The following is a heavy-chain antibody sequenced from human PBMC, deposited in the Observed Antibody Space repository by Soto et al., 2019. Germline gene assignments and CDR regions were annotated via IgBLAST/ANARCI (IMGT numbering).Heavy chain of an antibody. Sequence: LSHTCAVDDGSISGYYGSWIRKPPGKGLEWIGEINHSGSTNYNPSLKSRVTISVDTSKNQFSLKLSSVTAADTAVYYCARVGGYSYGSFDYWGQGTLVTVS. CDR1: DGSISGYY. J-gene: IGHJ4*02. V-gene: IGHV4-34*01. CDR3: ARVGGYSYGSFDY. CDR2: INHSGST. D-gene: IGHD5-18*01.